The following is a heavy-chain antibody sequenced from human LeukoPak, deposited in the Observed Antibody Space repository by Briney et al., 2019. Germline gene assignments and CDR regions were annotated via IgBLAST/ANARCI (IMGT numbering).Heavy chain of an antibody. D-gene: IGHD4-17*01. CDR2: INPNSGGT. Sequence: VSVKVSCKASGYTFTGYYMHWVRQAPGQGLEWMGWINPNSGGTNYAQKFQGRVTMTRDTSISTAYMELSRLRSDDTAVYYCARDWYGYGDYEGDYWGQGTLVTVSS. CDR3: ARDWYGYGDYEGDY. V-gene: IGHV1-2*02. CDR1: GYTFTGYY. J-gene: IGHJ4*02.